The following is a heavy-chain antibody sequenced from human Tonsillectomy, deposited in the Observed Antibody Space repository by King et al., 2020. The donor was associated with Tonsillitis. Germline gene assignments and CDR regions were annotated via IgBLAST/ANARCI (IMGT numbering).Heavy chain of an antibody. CDR2: ISAYNGNT. Sequence: VQLVESGAEVKKPGASVKVSCKASGYTFTSYGISWVRQAPGQGLDWIGCISAYNGNTNYEQKLQGRVTMTTAKSTSTAYMVLRSLRSDDTAVYYCARMTTVVKGRGGFFDYWGQGTLVTVSS. V-gene: IGHV1-18*01. CDR1: GYTFTSYG. CDR3: ARMTTVVKGRGGFFDY. J-gene: IGHJ4*02. D-gene: IGHD4-23*01.